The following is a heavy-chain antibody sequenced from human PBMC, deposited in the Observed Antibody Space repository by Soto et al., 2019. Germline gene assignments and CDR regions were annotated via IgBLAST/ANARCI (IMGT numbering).Heavy chain of an antibody. V-gene: IGHV4-30-4*02. CDR3: ARESIQLWSPFDY. Sequence: SDTLSLTNTVSGGSSSSGDYYWSWIRQPPGKGLEWIGYIYYSGSTYYNPSLKSRVTISVDTSKNQFSLKLSSVTAADTAAYYCARESIQLWSPFDYWGQGTLVTVSS. J-gene: IGHJ4*02. CDR2: IYYSGST. D-gene: IGHD5-18*01. CDR1: GGSSSSGDYY.